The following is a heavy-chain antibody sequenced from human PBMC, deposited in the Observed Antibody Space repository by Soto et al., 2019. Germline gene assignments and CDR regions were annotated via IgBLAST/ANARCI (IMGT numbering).Heavy chain of an antibody. Sequence: GGSLRLSCAAPGFTFSSYSMNWVRQAPGKGLEWVSYISSSSSTIYYADSVKGRFTISRDNAKNSLYLQMNSLRAEDTAVYYCASEGDILTGYYNRFDPWGQGTLVTVSS. CDR2: ISSSSSTI. J-gene: IGHJ5*02. CDR3: ASEGDILTGYYNRFDP. D-gene: IGHD3-9*01. CDR1: GFTFSSYS. V-gene: IGHV3-48*01.